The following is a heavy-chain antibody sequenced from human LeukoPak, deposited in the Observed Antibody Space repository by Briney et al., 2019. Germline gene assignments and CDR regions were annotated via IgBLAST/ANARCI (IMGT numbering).Heavy chain of an antibody. CDR1: GDSVSSSNYY. V-gene: IGHV4-61*01. J-gene: IGHJ4*02. CDR2: IYYGGNT. CDR3: ASHCSGGSCYSDRVGY. D-gene: IGHD2-15*01. Sequence: SETLSLTCAVSGDSVSSSNYYWSWIRQPPGKGLEWIGYIYYGGNTNYNPSLQSRVTISVDTSKNQFSLKLSSVTAADTAVYYCASHCSGGSCYSDRVGYWGQGTLVTVSS.